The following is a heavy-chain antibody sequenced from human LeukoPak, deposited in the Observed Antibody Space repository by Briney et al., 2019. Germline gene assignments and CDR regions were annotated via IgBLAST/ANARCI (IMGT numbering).Heavy chain of an antibody. D-gene: IGHD5-18*01. CDR3: ARGGQGDGYSADEAFDI. Sequence: SQTLSLTCVISGDSVSSNSSWNWIRQSPSRGLEWLGRTYYRSKWYNDYVVSVKSRININPDTSKNQFSLQLNSVTPEDTAVYYCARGGQGDGYSADEAFDIWGQGTMVTVS. J-gene: IGHJ3*02. CDR1: GDSVSSNSS. V-gene: IGHV6-1*01. CDR2: TYYRSKWYN.